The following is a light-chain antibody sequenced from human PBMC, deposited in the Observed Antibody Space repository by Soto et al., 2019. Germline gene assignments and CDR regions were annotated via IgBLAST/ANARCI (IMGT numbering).Light chain of an antibody. V-gene: IGLV2-14*01. CDR3: SSQSATSPYV. J-gene: IGLJ1*01. CDR2: EVS. Sequence: QSALTQPASVSGSPGQSITISCTGTSNDVGGYNYVSWYQQQPGKAPKLIIYEVSHRPSGISNRFSGSKSGNTASLTISGLHVEDDAHYYCSSQSATSPYVFGTGTKVTVL. CDR1: SNDVGGYNY.